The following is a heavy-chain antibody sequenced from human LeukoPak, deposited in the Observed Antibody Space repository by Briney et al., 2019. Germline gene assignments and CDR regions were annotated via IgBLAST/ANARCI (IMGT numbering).Heavy chain of an antibody. CDR3: ARGGTFWDS. CDR1: GGSIRTTSYY. V-gene: IGHV4-39*07. D-gene: IGHD3-3*01. Sequence: PSETLPLTCTVSGGSIRTTSYYWGWIRQSPGREPEWIGTIYFSGSTYYNPSLVSRVTISVDTSNNQFSLKLNSVTAADTAVYYCARGGTFWDSWGQGTLVTVSS. CDR2: IYFSGST. J-gene: IGHJ4*02.